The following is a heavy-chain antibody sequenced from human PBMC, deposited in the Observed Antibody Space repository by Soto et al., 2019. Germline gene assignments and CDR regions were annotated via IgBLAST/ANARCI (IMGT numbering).Heavy chain of an antibody. CDR1: GYTFIGNY. Sequence: ASVKVSCKASGYTFIGNYIHWVRQAPGQGLEWMGWMSPSGGNTAYSQKFQGRVTITRDTTASTAYMELSSLTSEDTAVYYCARQDAFDVWGQGTMVTVSS. J-gene: IGHJ3*01. CDR3: ARQDAFDV. V-gene: IGHV1-3*01. CDR2: MSPSGGNT.